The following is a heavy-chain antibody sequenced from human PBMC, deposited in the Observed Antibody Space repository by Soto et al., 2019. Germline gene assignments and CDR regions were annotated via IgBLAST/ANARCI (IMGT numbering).Heavy chain of an antibody. Sequence: QVQLVESGGGVVQPGRSLRLSCAASGFTFSSYAMHWARQAPGKGLEWVAVISYDGSNKYYADSVKGRFTISRDNSKNTLYLQMNSLRAEDTAVYYCARDTKTGAPDYWGQGTLVTVSS. CDR2: ISYDGSNK. J-gene: IGHJ4*02. D-gene: IGHD2-8*01. CDR3: ARDTKTGAPDY. CDR1: GFTFSSYA. V-gene: IGHV3-30-3*01.